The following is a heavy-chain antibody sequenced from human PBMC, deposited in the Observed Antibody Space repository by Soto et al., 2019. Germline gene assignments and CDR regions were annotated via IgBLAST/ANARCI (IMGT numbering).Heavy chain of an antibody. Sequence: SVKVSCKASGGTFSSYAISWVRQAPGQGLEWMGGIIPIFGTANYAQKFQGRVTITADKSTSTAYMELSSLRSEDTAVYYCARDTGPRSHFDYWGQGTLVTVSS. D-gene: IGHD4-17*01. V-gene: IGHV1-69*06. J-gene: IGHJ4*02. CDR2: IIPIFGTA. CDR3: ARDTGPRSHFDY. CDR1: GGTFSSYA.